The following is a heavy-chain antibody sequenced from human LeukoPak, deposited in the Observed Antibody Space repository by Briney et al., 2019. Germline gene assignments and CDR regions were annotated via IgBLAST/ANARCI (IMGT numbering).Heavy chain of an antibody. D-gene: IGHD4-11*01. V-gene: IGHV3-21*01. Sequence: GGSLRLSCAASGFTFSSYSMNWVRQAPGKGLEWVSSISSSSSYIYYADSVKGRFTISRDNAKNSLYLQMNSLRAEDTAVYYCARDPTTTVTLPDVWGKGTTVTVSS. CDR1: GFTFSSYS. CDR2: ISSSSSYI. J-gene: IGHJ6*04. CDR3: ARDPTTTVTLPDV.